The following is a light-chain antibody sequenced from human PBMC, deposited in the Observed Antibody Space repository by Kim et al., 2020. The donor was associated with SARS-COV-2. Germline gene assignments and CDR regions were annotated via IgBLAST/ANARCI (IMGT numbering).Light chain of an antibody. V-gene: IGLV3-1*01. J-gene: IGLJ1*01. CDR1: KLGDKY. CDR3: QAWDSSIYV. CDR2: QDS. Sequence: SVSPGQTASITCSGEKLGDKYACWYQQKPGQSPVLVIYQDSKRPSGIPERFSGSNSGNTATLTISGTQAMDEADYYCQAWDSSIYVFGTGTKVTVL.